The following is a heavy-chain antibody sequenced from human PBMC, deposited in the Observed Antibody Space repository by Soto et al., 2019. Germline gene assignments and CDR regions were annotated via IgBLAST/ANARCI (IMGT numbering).Heavy chain of an antibody. J-gene: IGHJ6*03. D-gene: IGHD2-2*01. CDR1: GFTVSSNY. CDR2: IYSGGTT. CDR3: AGVAYCSSTSCSYYYYYYMDV. V-gene: IGHV3-66*01. Sequence: GSLRLSCAASGFTVSSNYMSWVRQAPGKGLEWVSVIYSGGTTYYADSVKGRFTISRDNSKNTLYLQMNSLRAEDTAVYYCAGVAYCSSTSCSYYYYYYMDVWGKGTTVTVSS.